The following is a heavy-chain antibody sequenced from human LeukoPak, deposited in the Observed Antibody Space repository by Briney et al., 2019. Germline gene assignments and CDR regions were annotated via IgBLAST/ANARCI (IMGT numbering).Heavy chain of an antibody. Sequence: SETLSLTCTASGYSISSGSCWGWIRQPPGEGLDWIGSIYHSGSTFYNPSLKSRVTISVDTSKNQFSLKLSSVTAADTAVYYCARATQSIGHFDYWGQGTLVTVSS. V-gene: IGHV4-38-2*02. CDR2: IYHSGST. CDR3: ARATQSIGHFDY. CDR1: GYSISSGSC. J-gene: IGHJ4*02. D-gene: IGHD2-21*01.